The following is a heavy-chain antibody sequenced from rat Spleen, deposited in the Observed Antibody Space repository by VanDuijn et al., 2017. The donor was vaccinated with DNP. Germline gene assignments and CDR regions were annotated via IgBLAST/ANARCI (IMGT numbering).Heavy chain of an antibody. V-gene: IGHV2-15*01. D-gene: IGHD1-4*01. CDR2: IWSGGSR. J-gene: IGHJ1*01. CDR1: GFSLTSYT. Sequence: QVQLKESGPGLVQPSQTLSLTCTVSGFSLTSYTVSWVRQPPGKGLEWIGAIWSGGSRDYNSALKSRLTISRDTSKSQVLLKMNSLQTEDTAMYSCARFPPGYNSYRDWHLDFWGPGTMVTVSS. CDR3: ARFPPGYNSYRDWHLDF.